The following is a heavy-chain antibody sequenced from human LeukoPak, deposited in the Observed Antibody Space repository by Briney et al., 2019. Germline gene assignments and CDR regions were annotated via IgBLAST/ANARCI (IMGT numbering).Heavy chain of an antibody. D-gene: IGHD5-24*01. CDR2: IYYSGST. Sequence: PSETLSLTCTVSGGSISSYYWSWIRQPPGKGLEWIGYIYYSGSTNYNPSLKSRATISGDTSKNQFSLKLSSVTAADTAVYYCARDTGRDGIDYWGQGTLVTVSS. CDR1: GGSISSYY. CDR3: ARDTGRDGIDY. V-gene: IGHV4-59*01. J-gene: IGHJ4*02.